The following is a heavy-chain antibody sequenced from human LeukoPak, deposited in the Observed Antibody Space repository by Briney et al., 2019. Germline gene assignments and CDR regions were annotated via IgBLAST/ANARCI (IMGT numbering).Heavy chain of an antibody. V-gene: IGHV3-73*01. CDR1: GFTFSGSA. D-gene: IGHD1-26*01. J-gene: IGHJ3*02. Sequence: GGSLRLSCAASGFTFSGSAMHWVRQASGKGLEWVGRIRSKANNYATAYAASVKGRFTISRDDSKNTAYLQMNSLKTEDTAVYYCTVGATTSDAFDIWGQGTMVTVSS. CDR3: TVGATTSDAFDI. CDR2: IRSKANNYAT.